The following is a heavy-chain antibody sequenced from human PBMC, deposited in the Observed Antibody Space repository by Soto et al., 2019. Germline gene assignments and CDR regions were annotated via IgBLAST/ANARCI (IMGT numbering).Heavy chain of an antibody. V-gene: IGHV3-73*02. CDR2: VRNKFHNYAT. CDR3: CIHEEKRTMVSYGMDV. CDR1: GFTFANSD. Sequence: QLVQSGGGLVQAGGSLKLSCKASGFTFANSDLHWVRQASGKGLEWVGRVRNKFHNYATSYGDVVRGRFTISRSDSDTTVSLEISGLKSEDTALDYCCIHEEKRTMVSYGMDVWGQGTPVTVS. J-gene: IGHJ6*02. D-gene: IGHD2-8*01.